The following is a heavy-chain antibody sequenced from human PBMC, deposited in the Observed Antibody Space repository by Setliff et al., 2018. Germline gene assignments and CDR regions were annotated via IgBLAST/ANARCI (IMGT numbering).Heavy chain of an antibody. D-gene: IGHD2-15*01. CDR1: DDSFTSSRYY. V-gene: IGHV4-39*01. CDR2: ISYSGTP. Sequence: PSETLSLTCTVSDDSFTSSRYYWGWIRQAPGSGLEWIGSISYSGTPYYNASVESRVTISIDTSRNQFSLELCSVTVADTATYYCVRPGGTTVVARHFDYWGSGILVTVSS. CDR3: VRPGGTTVVARHFDY. J-gene: IGHJ4*01.